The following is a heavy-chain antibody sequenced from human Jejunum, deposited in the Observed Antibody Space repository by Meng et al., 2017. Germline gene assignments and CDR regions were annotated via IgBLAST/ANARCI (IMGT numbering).Heavy chain of an antibody. CDR1: GGSISDYY. CDR3: ARGNEYSNYGADF. CDR2: INDSGST. D-gene: IGHD4-11*01. Sequence: QVKLQQWGAGLLKPSETRSLTCAVYGGSISDYYWTWIRQPPGKGLEWIGEINDSGSTNYNPSLKSRVTISVDTSKSQFYLRVSSVTAADTAVYYCARGNEYSNYGADFWGQGTLVTVSS. J-gene: IGHJ4*02. V-gene: IGHV4-34*01.